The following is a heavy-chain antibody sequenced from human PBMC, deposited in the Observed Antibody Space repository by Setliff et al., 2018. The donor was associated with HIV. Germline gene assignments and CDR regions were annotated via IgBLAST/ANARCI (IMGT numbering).Heavy chain of an antibody. CDR3: ARHVTVVAYFETLAGSFNY. Sequence: SETLSLTCTVSGGSISSGTYYWGWIRQPPGKGLEYIGTMYYSGSTYYNPSLRGRVTISVDTSKNHISLRLSSVTAADTAVYYCARHVTVVAYFETLAGSFNYWGQGTLVTVSS. J-gene: IGHJ4*02. CDR2: MYYSGST. D-gene: IGHD2-21*01. V-gene: IGHV4-39*01. CDR1: GGSISSGTYY.